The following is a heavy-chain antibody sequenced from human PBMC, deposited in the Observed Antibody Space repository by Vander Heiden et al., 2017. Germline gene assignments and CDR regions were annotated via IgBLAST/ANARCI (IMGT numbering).Heavy chain of an antibody. Sequence: EVQLLESGGGLVQPGGSLRLSCAASGFTSSSYAMGWVRQAPGKGLEWVSAISGSGGSTYYADSVKGRFTISRDNSKNTLYLQMNSLRAEDTAVYYCARETYYDFWSGYPAFDYWGQGTLVTVSS. D-gene: IGHD3-3*01. V-gene: IGHV3-23*01. CDR1: GFTSSSYA. CDR3: ARETYYDFWSGYPAFDY. J-gene: IGHJ4*02. CDR2: ISGSGGST.